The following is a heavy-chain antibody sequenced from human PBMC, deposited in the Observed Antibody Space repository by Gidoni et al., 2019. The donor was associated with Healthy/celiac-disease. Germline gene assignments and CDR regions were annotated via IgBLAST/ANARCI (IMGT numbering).Heavy chain of an antibody. CDR1: GFTFSSYS. Sequence: EVQLVESGGGLVKPGGSLRLSCAASGFTFSSYSMNWVRQAPGKGLEWVSSISSSSSYIYYADSVKGRFTIARDNAKNSLYLQMNSLRAEDTAVYYCARDEEEEYYYGSKPDYWGQGTLVTVSS. J-gene: IGHJ4*02. V-gene: IGHV3-21*01. CDR2: ISSSSSYI. D-gene: IGHD3-10*01. CDR3: ARDEEEEYYYGSKPDY.